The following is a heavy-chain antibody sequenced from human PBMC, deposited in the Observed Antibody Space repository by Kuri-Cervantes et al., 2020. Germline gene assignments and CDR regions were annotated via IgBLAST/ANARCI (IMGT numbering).Heavy chain of an antibody. V-gene: IGHV3-9*01. Sequence: GGSLRLSCATSGFTFDSFAMNWVRQAPGKGLEWVSGISWNSGSIGYADSVKGRFTISGDNAKNSLYLQMNSLRAEDTAVYYCARDMGTLMIVVSPFDYWGQGTLVTVSS. CDR2: ISWNSGSI. J-gene: IGHJ4*02. D-gene: IGHD3-22*01. CDR3: ARDMGTLMIVVSPFDY. CDR1: GFTFDSFA.